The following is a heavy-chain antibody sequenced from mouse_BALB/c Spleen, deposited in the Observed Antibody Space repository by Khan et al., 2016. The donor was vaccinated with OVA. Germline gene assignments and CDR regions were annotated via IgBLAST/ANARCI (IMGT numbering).Heavy chain of an antibody. CDR3: AKSKVWYFDV. CDR1: GFSLTTYG. CDR2: IWGDGST. J-gene: IGHJ1*01. Sequence: QVQLKESGPGLVAPSQSLSITCTVSGFSLTTYGVNWVRQPPGKGLEWLGVIWGDGSTNYQSALISRLSISKDNSKSQVFLKQNSLKTDDTATYYCAKSKVWYFDVWGAGTTVTVSS. V-gene: IGHV2-3*01.